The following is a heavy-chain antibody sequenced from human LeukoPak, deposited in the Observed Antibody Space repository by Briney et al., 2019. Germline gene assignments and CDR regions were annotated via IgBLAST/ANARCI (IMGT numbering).Heavy chain of an antibody. CDR2: MNPNSGNT. CDR3: ARGLGVIVNYYYYMDV. Sequence: ASVKVSCKASGYTFTSYDINWVRQATGQGLEWMGWMNPNSGNTSYAQKFQGRVTITRNTSISTAYMELSSLRSEDTAVYYCARGLGVIVNYYYYMDVWGKGTTVTVSS. J-gene: IGHJ6*03. D-gene: IGHD3-16*02. V-gene: IGHV1-8*03. CDR1: GYTFTSYD.